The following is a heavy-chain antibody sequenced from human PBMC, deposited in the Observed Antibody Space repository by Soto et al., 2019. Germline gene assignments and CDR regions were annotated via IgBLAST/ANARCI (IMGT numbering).Heavy chain of an antibody. V-gene: IGHV3-23*01. CDR2: ISGSGGST. CDR1: GFTFSSYA. CDR3: AKGACSSTSCYSPLDY. J-gene: IGHJ4*02. D-gene: IGHD2-2*02. Sequence: GGSLRLSCAASGFTFSSYAMSWVRQAPGKGLEWVSAISGSGGSTYYADSVKGRFTISRDNSKNTLYLQMNSLRAEDTAVYYCAKGACSSTSCYSPLDYWGQGTLVTVSS.